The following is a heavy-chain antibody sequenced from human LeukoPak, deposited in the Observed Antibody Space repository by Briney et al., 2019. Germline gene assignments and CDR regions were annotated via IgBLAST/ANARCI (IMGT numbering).Heavy chain of an antibody. D-gene: IGHD1-26*01. CDR1: GFTVNSNY. Sequence: GGSLRLSCAASGFTVNSNYMIWVRQAPGKGLEWVSVIYSGGSTHYADSVEGRITISRDNSKNTLFLQMNSLRAEDTAVYYCARGGSYPNDPFDIWGQGTMVTV. J-gene: IGHJ3*02. CDR2: IYSGGST. CDR3: ARGGSYPNDPFDI. V-gene: IGHV3-53*01.